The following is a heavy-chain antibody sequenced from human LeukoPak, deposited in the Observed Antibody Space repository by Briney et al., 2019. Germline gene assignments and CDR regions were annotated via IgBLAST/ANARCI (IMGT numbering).Heavy chain of an antibody. CDR3: AAYGDYGPSTRDY. CDR2: IIPIFGTA. Sequence: SVRVSCKASGGTFSSYAISWVRQAPGQGLEWMGGIIPIFGTANYAQKFQGRVTITADESTSTAYMELSSLRSEDTAVYYCAAYGDYGPSTRDYWGQGTLVTVSS. V-gene: IGHV1-69*13. J-gene: IGHJ4*02. CDR1: GGTFSSYA. D-gene: IGHD4-17*01.